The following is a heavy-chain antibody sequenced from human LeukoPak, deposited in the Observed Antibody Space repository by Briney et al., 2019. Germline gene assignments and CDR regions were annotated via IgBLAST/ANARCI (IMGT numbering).Heavy chain of an antibody. Sequence: GGSLRLSCTVSGFTSFSGHWMNCVCQAPGKGLEWVANIRFDGSEIGYWDSVESRFIISRDNSKTSLYLQLNNLRAEDTAVYYYATRTNFEYWGQGTLVTVSS. CDR3: ATRTNFEY. D-gene: IGHD1-7*01. J-gene: IGHJ4*02. CDR2: IRFDGSEI. V-gene: IGHV3-7*01. CDR1: GFTSFSGHW.